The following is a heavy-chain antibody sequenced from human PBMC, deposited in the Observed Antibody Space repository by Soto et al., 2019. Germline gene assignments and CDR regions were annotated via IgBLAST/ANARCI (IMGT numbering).Heavy chain of an antibody. CDR1: GYTFTNYG. D-gene: IGHD6-6*01. CDR3: SRGTSIPASGDY. Sequence: QVQLVQSGAEVKKPGASVKVSCKASGYTFTNYGINWVRQAPGQGLEWLGWVSAYNGEKRYAQRVQARVIMTTDTSTTTAYMELRSLRSDDTAVYYCSRGTSIPASGDYWGQGTQVTVSS. V-gene: IGHV1-18*01. CDR2: VSAYNGEK. J-gene: IGHJ4*01.